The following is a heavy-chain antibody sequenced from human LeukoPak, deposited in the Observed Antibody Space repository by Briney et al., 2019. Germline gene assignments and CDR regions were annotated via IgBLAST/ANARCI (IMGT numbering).Heavy chain of an antibody. D-gene: IGHD2-2*01. Sequence: PGGSLRLSCAASGFTFSDYYMSWIRQAPGKGLEWVSYITGSDSSTYYADFVKGRFTISRDNAKNSLYLQMNSLRAEDTAVYYCARRYYASPDYWGQGTLVTVSS. CDR2: ITGSDSST. CDR3: ARRYYASPDY. CDR1: GFTFSDYY. V-gene: IGHV3-11*04. J-gene: IGHJ4*02.